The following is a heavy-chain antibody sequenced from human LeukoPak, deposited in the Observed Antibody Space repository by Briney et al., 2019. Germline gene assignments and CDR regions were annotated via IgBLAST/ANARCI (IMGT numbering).Heavy chain of an antibody. CDR1: GGSISSTTHY. V-gene: IGHV4-39*07. Sequence: SETLSLTCTVSGGSISSTTHYWSWIRQPPRKGLEWIGSMHYSGSTYYNPSLKSRVTISVDTSKNQFSLKLTSVTAADTAVYYCARLGRDGVDVANYYYYYYMDVWGKGTTVTVSS. CDR3: ARLGRDGVDVANYYYYYYMDV. CDR2: MHYSGST. J-gene: IGHJ6*03. D-gene: IGHD3-3*01.